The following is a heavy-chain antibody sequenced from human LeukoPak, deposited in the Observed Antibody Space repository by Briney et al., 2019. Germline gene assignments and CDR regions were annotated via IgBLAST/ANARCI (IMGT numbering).Heavy chain of an antibody. V-gene: IGHV3-11*01. D-gene: IGHD2-21*02. CDR1: GFTFSDYY. CDR3: ARAPGGGDCGEELFSYYYYGMDV. Sequence: GGSLRLSCAASGFTFSDYYMSWIRQAPGKGLEWVSYISSSGSTIYYADSVKGRFTISRDNAKNSLYLQMNSLRAEDTAVYYCARAPGGGDCGEELFSYYYYGMDVWGQGTTVTVSS. CDR2: ISSSGSTI. J-gene: IGHJ6*02.